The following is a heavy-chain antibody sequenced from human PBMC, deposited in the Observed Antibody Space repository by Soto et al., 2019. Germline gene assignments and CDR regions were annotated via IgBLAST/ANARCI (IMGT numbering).Heavy chain of an antibody. CDR2: IKTKAQGETK. CDR3: TTGSYEGY. J-gene: IGHJ4*02. Sequence: DVQLVESGGGLVQPGGSLRLSCATPDFIFTDAWMNWVRQGPGKGLAWVGRIKTKAQGETKDYAAPVKGRFTISRDARNTLHLQMTSLRTEDTALYYCTTGSYEGYWGQGVLVTVSS. V-gene: IGHV3-15*07. CDR1: DFIFTDAW. D-gene: IGHD6-6*01.